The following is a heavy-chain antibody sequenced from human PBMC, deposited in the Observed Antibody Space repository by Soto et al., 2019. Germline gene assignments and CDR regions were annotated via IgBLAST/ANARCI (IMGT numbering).Heavy chain of an antibody. CDR1: GFTFSSYG. Sequence: AGGSLRLSCAASGFTFSSYGMHWVRQAPGKGLEWVAVISYDGSNKYYADSVKGRFTISRDNSKNTLYLQMNSLRAEDTAVYYCANVPMVRGVDYYYYYMDVWGKGTTVTVSS. V-gene: IGHV3-30*18. CDR3: ANVPMVRGVDYYYYYMDV. CDR2: ISYDGSNK. J-gene: IGHJ6*03. D-gene: IGHD3-10*01.